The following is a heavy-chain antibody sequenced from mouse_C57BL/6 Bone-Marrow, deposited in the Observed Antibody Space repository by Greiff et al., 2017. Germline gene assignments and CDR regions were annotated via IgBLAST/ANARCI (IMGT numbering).Heavy chain of an antibody. CDR1: GFTFSSYG. D-gene: IGHD2-1*01. CDR3: ARYGNFLDY. Sequence: EVMLVESGGDLVKPGGSLKLSCAASGFTFSSYGMSWVRQTPDKRLEWVATISSGGSYTYYPDSVKGRFTISRDNAKNTLYLQMSSLKSEDTAMYYCARYGNFLDYWGQGTTLTVSS. V-gene: IGHV5-6*01. CDR2: ISSGGSYT. J-gene: IGHJ2*01.